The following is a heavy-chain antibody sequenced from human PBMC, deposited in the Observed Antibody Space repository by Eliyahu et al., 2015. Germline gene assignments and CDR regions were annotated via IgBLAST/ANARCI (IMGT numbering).Heavy chain of an antibody. V-gene: IGHV3-72*01. J-gene: IGHJ4*02. CDR2: TRNKANSYTT. CDR3: ARSWYGDPFDY. Sequence: EVQLVESGGGLVQPGGSLRLSCAAXGFXFXDPYXDWVRQAPGKGLEWVGRTRNKANSYTTEYAASVKGRFTISRDDSKNSLYLQMNSLKTEDTAVYYCARSWYGDPFDYWGQGTLVTVSS. CDR1: GFXFXDPY. D-gene: IGHD4-17*01.